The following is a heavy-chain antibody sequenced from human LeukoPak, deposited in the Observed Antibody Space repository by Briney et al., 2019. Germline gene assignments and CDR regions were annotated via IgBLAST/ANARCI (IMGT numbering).Heavy chain of an antibody. Sequence: GGPPLISAVAAGFPFGVIANTGGRPGPPEGREGGASVFGGGFGAHYVHPVKGRFTISRDNSKNTLYLQMNSLRVEDTAVYYCAKFEGHPWGTYRLDYWGLGTLVTVS. D-gene: IGHD3-16*02. CDR3: AKFEGHPWGTYRLDY. CDR1: GFPFGVIA. V-gene: IGHV3-23*01. CDR2: VFGGGFGA. J-gene: IGHJ4*02.